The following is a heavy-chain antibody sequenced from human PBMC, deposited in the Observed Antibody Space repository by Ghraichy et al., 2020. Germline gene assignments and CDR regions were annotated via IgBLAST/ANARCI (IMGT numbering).Heavy chain of an antibody. J-gene: IGHJ6*03. Sequence: SETLSLTCAVYGGSFSGYYWSWIRQPPGKGLEWIGEINHSGSTNYNPSLKSRVTISVDTSKNQFSLKLSSVTAADTAVYYCARGLNVGTAMAITHYMDVWGKGTTVTVSS. D-gene: IGHD5-18*01. V-gene: IGHV4-34*01. CDR1: GGSFSGYY. CDR2: INHSGST. CDR3: ARGLNVGTAMAITHYMDV.